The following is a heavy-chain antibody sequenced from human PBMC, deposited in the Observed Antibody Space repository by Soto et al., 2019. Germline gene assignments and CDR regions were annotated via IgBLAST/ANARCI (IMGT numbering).Heavy chain of an antibody. CDR3: ARGEIAEDLSELDY. Sequence: SQTLSLTCAISGDSVSSNSAAWNWIRQSPSRGLEWLGRTYYRSKWYNDYAVSVKSRITVNPDTSKNQFSLQLNSVTPEDTAVYYCARGEIAEDLSELDYWGQGTLVTVSS. V-gene: IGHV6-1*01. J-gene: IGHJ4*02. CDR1: GDSVSSNSAA. CDR2: TYYRSKWYN. D-gene: IGHD3-22*01.